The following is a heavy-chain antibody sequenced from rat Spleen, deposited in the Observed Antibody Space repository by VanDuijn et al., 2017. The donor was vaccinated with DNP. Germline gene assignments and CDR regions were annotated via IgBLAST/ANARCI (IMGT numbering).Heavy chain of an antibody. D-gene: IGHD1-12*01. CDR2: IISSGGGT. CDR1: GFTFNNYW. CDR3: STLNYYASLSGYFDH. Sequence: EVQLVESGGGLVQPGRSLKLSCVASGFTFNNYWMTWIRQVPGKGLEWVASIISSGGGTYYPDSVKGRFTISRENAKNTLYLEMNSLRSEDTATYYCSTLNYYASLSGYFDHWGQGVMVTVSS. V-gene: IGHV5-31*01. J-gene: IGHJ2*01.